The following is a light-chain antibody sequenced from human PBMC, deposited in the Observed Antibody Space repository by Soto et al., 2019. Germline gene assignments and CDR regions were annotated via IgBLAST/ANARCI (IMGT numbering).Light chain of an antibody. V-gene: IGKV1-5*01. CDR2: DAS. J-gene: IGKJ1*01. CDR1: QGIRND. CDR3: QQYNSYSWT. Sequence: DIQMTQSPSTLSGSVGDRVTITCRASQGIRNDLGWYQQKPGKAPKLLIYDASSLESGVPSRFSGSGSGTEFTLTISSLQPDDFATYYCQQYNSYSWTFGQGTKVDIK.